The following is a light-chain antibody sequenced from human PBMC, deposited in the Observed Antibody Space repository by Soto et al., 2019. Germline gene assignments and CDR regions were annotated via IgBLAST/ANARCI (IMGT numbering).Light chain of an antibody. Sequence: EIVWTQSPGTLSLSPGERATLSCRASQSVTSSLAWYHRAPGQAPRLLIFVASSRATCIPDRFRGSGSGTDFTLTISRLEPEDFAVYYCLQYGRSPYTFGQGTKLEIK. J-gene: IGKJ2*01. CDR2: VAS. CDR3: LQYGRSPYT. CDR1: QSVTSS. V-gene: IGKV3-20*01.